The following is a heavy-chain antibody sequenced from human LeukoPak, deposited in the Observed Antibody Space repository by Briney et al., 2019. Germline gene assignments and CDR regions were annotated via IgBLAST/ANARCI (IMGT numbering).Heavy chain of an antibody. CDR3: ARDWSTGYCSNGVCYFDY. Sequence: SETLSLTCTVSGGSISSSGYYWGWVRQPPGKGLEWIGSIYYSGSTYYNPSLKSRVTISVDTSKNQFSLKLSSVTAADTAVYYCARDWSTGYCSNGVCYFDYWGQGTLVTVSS. J-gene: IGHJ4*02. D-gene: IGHD2-8*01. V-gene: IGHV4-39*07. CDR2: IYYSGST. CDR1: GGSISSSGYY.